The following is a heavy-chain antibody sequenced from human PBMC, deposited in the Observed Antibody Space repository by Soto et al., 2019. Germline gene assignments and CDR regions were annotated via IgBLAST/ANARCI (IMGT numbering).Heavy chain of an antibody. D-gene: IGHD2-21*02. V-gene: IGHV2-5*02. J-gene: IGHJ6*02. Sequence: QITLKESGPPLVRPTQTLTLTCTFSGFLLSTGGVGEGWIRQPPRKALEWLELIYWDDDKRYSPSLKSRVTITKDTSKHQVVLTMTNMDPVDTATYYCVHSRCGGDCLQSYSSHYYYGMDVWGQGTTVTVSS. CDR3: VHSRCGGDCLQSYSSHYYYGMDV. CDR2: IYWDDDK. CDR1: GFLLSTGGVG.